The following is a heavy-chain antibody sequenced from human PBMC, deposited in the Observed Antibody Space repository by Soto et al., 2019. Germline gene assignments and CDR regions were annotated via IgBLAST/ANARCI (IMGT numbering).Heavy chain of an antibody. J-gene: IGHJ4*02. V-gene: IGHV1-18*01. CDR1: GYTFTSYG. CDR3: ARVPIWFGRGGFDY. Sequence: QVQLVQSGAEVKKPGASVKVSCKASGYTFTSYGISWVRQAPGQGLEWMGWSSAYNGNTNYAQKLQGRVTMTTDTSTSTAFMELRSLRSDDTAVYYYARVPIWFGRGGFDYWGQGTLVTVSS. CDR2: SSAYNGNT. D-gene: IGHD3-10*01.